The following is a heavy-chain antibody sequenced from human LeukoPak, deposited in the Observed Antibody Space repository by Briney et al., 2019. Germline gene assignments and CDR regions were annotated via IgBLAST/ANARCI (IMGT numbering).Heavy chain of an antibody. D-gene: IGHD4-17*01. CDR3: ARRGATVTTCDY. Sequence: SETQSLTCAVYGGSFSGYYWSWIRQPPGKGLEWIGEINHSGSTNYNPSLKSRVTISVDTSKNQFSLKLSSVTAADTAVYYCARRGATVTTCDYWGQGTLVTVSS. J-gene: IGHJ4*02. CDR2: INHSGST. V-gene: IGHV4-34*01. CDR1: GGSFSGYY.